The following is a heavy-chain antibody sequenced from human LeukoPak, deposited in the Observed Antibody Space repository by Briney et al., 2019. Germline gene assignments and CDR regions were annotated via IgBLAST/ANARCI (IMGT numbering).Heavy chain of an antibody. V-gene: IGHV1-69*13. CDR2: INPIFGTA. J-gene: IGHJ5*02. Sequence: SVKVSCKASGGTFISYAISWVRQAPGQGLEWMGGINPIFGTANYAQKFQGRVTITADESTSTAYMELSSLRSEDTAVYYCARWVGSIAAAGIYWFDPWGQGTLVTVSS. CDR1: GGTFISYA. CDR3: ARWVGSIAAAGIYWFDP. D-gene: IGHD6-13*01.